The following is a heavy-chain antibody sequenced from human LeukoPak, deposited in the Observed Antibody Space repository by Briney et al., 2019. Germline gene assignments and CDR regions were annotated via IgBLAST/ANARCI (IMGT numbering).Heavy chain of an antibody. J-gene: IGHJ4*02. CDR2: IYTSGST. CDR3: ARHSYDILTGYSLFDY. V-gene: IGHV4-61*02. Sequence: SETLSLTCTVSGGSISSGSYYWSWIRQPAGKGLEWIVRIYTSGSTNYNPSLKSRVTISVDTSKNQFSLKLSSVTAADTAVYYCARHSYDILTGYSLFDYWGQGTLVTVSS. CDR1: GGSISSGSYY. D-gene: IGHD3-9*01.